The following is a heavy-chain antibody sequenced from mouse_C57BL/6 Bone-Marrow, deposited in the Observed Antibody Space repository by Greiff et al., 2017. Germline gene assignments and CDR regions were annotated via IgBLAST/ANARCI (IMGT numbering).Heavy chain of an antibody. CDR2: IHPSVSDT. Sequence: QVQLQQPGAELVKPGASVKVSCKASGYTFTSYWMHWVKQRPGQGLEWIGRIHPSVSDTNYNQKFKGKATLTADKSSSTAYMQLSSLTSEDSAVYYCAIGGWALAYWGQGTLVTVSA. D-gene: IGHD1-1*02. CDR3: AIGGWALAY. J-gene: IGHJ3*01. CDR1: GYTFTSYW. V-gene: IGHV1-74*01.